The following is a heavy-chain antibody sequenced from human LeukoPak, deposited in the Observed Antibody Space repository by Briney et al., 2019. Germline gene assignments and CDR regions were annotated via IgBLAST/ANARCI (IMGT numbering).Heavy chain of an antibody. CDR1: GFTFSSYN. CDR3: AELGITMIGGV. J-gene: IGHJ6*04. V-gene: IGHV3-48*04. D-gene: IGHD3-10*02. CDR2: ISSSGSTI. Sequence: GGSLRLSCAGSGFTFSSYNMNWVRQAPGKGLEWVSSISSSGSTIYYADSVKGRFTISRDNAKNSLYLQMNSLRAEDTAVYYCAELGITMIGGVWGKGTTVTISS.